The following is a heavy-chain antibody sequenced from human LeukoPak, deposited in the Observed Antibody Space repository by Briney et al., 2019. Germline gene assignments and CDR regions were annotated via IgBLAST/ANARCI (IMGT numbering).Heavy chain of an antibody. CDR3: ARLPHTSYYYYYMDV. J-gene: IGHJ6*03. Sequence: ASVKVSCKASGYTFTSYGISWVRQAPGQGLEWMGWISAYNGNTNYAQKLQGRATMTTDTSTSTAYMELRSLRSDDTAVYYCARLPHTSYYYYYMDVWGKGTTVTVSS. V-gene: IGHV1-18*01. CDR1: GYTFTSYG. CDR2: ISAYNGNT.